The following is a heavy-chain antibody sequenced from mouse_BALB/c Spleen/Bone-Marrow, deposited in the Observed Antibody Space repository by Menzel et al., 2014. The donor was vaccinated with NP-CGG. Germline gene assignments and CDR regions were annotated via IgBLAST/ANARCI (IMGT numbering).Heavy chain of an antibody. Sequence: EVQLQESGGGLVQPKGSLKLSCAASGFTFNTYGMHWVCQAPGKGLEWIARIRSKSNDYATYYADSVKDRFIISRDDSQSMLYLQMNNLKTEDTAMYYCVRDSDYGYYSMDYWGQGTSVTVSS. CDR3: VRDSDYGYYSMDY. CDR2: IRSKSNDYAT. J-gene: IGHJ4*01. V-gene: IGHV10-3*03. CDR1: GFTFNTYG. D-gene: IGHD2-4*01.